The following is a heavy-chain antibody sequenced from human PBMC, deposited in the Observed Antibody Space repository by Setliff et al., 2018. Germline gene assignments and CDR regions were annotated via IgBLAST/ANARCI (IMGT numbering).Heavy chain of an antibody. J-gene: IGHJ5*02. V-gene: IGHV4-34*01. CDR1: GGSFSAYY. CDR2: ISRGGGT. D-gene: IGHD3-22*01. CDR3: ATGDVYDSSAFFSDWFDP. Sequence: SETLSLTCTVYGGSFSAYYWSWIRQPPGKGLEWIGEISRGGGTNYNPSLKSRVTISIDTSKNLFSLKLTSVTAADTAVYYCATGDVYDSSAFFSDWFDPWGQGTLVTVSS.